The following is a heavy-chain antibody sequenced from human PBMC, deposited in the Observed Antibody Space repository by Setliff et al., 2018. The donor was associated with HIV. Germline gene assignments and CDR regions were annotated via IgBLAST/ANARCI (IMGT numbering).Heavy chain of an antibody. J-gene: IGHJ3*02. CDR2: IYHSGTT. CDR3: ARLDYYGSGNYNDAFDI. Sequence: PSETLSLTCTVSGGSISSYYWSWIRQPPGKGLEWVGSIYHSGTTYYNPSLKSRVTMSVDTSKHQFSLRLSSVTAADTAVYYGARLDYYGSGNYNDAFDIWGQGTMVTVSS. D-gene: IGHD3-10*01. CDR1: GGSISSYY. V-gene: IGHV4-59*08.